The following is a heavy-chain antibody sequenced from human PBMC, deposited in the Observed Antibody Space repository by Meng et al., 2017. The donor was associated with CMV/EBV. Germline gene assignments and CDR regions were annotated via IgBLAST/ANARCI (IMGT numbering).Heavy chain of an antibody. CDR1: GFTFSSYS. Sequence: GESLKISCAASGFTFSSYSMNWVRQAPGKGLEWVSSISSSSSYIYYADSVKGRFTISRDNAKNSLYLQMNSLRAEDTAVYYCARAHYYDSSGYYYDLYFQHWGQGTLVTVS. J-gene: IGHJ1*01. CDR2: ISSSSSYI. V-gene: IGHV3-21*01. CDR3: ARAHYYDSSGYYYDLYFQH. D-gene: IGHD3-22*01.